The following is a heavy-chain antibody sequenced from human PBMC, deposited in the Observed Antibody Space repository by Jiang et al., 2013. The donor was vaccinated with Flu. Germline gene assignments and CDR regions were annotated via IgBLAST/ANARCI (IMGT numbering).Heavy chain of an antibody. Sequence: KVSCKASGYTFTGYFLNWVRRAPGQGLEWLGWVNPLNGATDYAQKFQGRVTMTRDRSTSTAYMELSGLRSDDTAVYYCAKQDEWLRFFDHWGQGTPVTVSS. J-gene: IGHJ5*02. CDR3: AKQDEWLRFFDH. CDR2: VNPLNGAT. CDR1: GYTFTGYF. D-gene: IGHD5-12*01. V-gene: IGHV1-2*02.